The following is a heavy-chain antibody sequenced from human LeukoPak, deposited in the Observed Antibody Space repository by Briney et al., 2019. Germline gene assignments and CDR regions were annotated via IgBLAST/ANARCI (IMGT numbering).Heavy chain of an antibody. J-gene: IGHJ4*02. CDR3: ARDRGNYLLPY. CDR2: ISAGNGKT. V-gene: IGHV1-3*01. CDR1: GYTFTGCA. Sequence: ASVKVSCKASGYTFTGCAIFWVRQAPGQKFEWMGWISAGNGKTRYSQKFQDRVIITRDTPASTVYMELSSLRSEDTAVYYCARDRGNYLLPYWGQGTLVTVSS. D-gene: IGHD1-26*01.